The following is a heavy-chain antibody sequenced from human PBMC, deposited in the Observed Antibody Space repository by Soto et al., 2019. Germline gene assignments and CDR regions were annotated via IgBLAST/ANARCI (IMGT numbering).Heavy chain of an antibody. V-gene: IGHV3-23*01. CDR2: VSGSGGAA. D-gene: IGHD3-3*01. J-gene: IGHJ4*02. CDR1: GFTFSNYA. Sequence: EVQLLESGGGWVQPGGSLRLSCAASGFTFSNYAMRWVRQAPGKGLEWVAAVSGSGGAAYYADSVKGRFTISRDNAKNTLSLAMNSLRADDSAVYYCAKGWSSSAWDSHYFDSWGQGIRVTVSS. CDR3: AKGWSSSAWDSHYFDS.